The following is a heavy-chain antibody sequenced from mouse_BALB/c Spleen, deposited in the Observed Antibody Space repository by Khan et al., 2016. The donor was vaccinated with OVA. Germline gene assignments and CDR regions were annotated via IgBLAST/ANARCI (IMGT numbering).Heavy chain of an antibody. Sequence: QVRLQQSGPGLVQPSQSLSITCTVSGFSLTTYGVHWVRQSPGKGLEWLGVIRSGGNTDSNAAFISRLSITKDNSKSQVFFKMDSLQADDAAVYYCARNSYMYDFTYWGQGTLVTVSA. CDR1: GFSLTTYG. CDR3: ARNSYMYDFTY. V-gene: IGHV2-2*01. D-gene: IGHD2-14*01. J-gene: IGHJ3*01. CDR2: IRSGGNT.